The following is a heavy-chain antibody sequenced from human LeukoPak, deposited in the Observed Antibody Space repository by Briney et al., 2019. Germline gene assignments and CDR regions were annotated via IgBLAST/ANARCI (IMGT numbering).Heavy chain of an antibody. CDR1: GFTFSSYA. CDR3: AKGLGYDSSGYYSGFDY. J-gene: IGHJ4*02. CDR2: ISGSGGST. Sequence: GGSLRLSCAASGFTFSSYAMSWVRQAPGNGLEWVSAISGSGGSTYYADSVKGRFTISRDNSKNTLYLQMNSLRAEDTAVYYCAKGLGYDSSGYYSGFDYWGQGTLVTVSS. V-gene: IGHV3-23*01. D-gene: IGHD3-22*01.